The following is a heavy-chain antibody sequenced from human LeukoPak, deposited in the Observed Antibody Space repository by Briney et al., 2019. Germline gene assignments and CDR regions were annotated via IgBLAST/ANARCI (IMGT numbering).Heavy chain of an antibody. D-gene: IGHD2-2*01. CDR3: ARDLGKIVVVPAAAGIDP. Sequence: ASVKVSCKASGYTFTSYYMHWVRQAPGQGLEWMGIINPSGGSTSYAQKFQGRVTMTRDMSTSTVYMELSSLRSEDTAVYYCARDLGKIVVVPAAAGIDPWGQGTLVTVSS. CDR2: INPSGGST. J-gene: IGHJ5*02. CDR1: GYTFTSYY. V-gene: IGHV1-46*01.